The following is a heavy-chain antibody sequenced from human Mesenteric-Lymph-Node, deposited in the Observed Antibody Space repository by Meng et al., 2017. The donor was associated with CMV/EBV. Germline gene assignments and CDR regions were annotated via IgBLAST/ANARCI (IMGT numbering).Heavy chain of an antibody. CDR1: GGSVSSGSYD. Sequence: SETLSLTCTVSGGSVSSGSYDWSWIRQPPGKGLEWIGYIYYSGSTNYNPSLKSRVTISVDTSKNQFSLKLTSVTAADTAVYYCARDRWIAAPALRPYSYHGLDVWGQGTTVTVSS. J-gene: IGHJ6*02. D-gene: IGHD2-15*01. CDR3: ARDRWIAAPALRPYSYHGLDV. CDR2: IYYSGST. V-gene: IGHV4-61*01.